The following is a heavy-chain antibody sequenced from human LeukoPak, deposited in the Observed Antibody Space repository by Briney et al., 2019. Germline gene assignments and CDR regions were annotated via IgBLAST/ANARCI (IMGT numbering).Heavy chain of an antibody. CDR2: INPNSGGT. CDR1: GYTFTGYY. D-gene: IGHD3-16*01. V-gene: IGHV1-2*02. CDR3: ARDPSVGPLSAFDI. J-gene: IGHJ3*02. Sequence: ASVKVSCKASGYTFTGYYMHWVRQAPGQGLEWMGWINPNSGGTNYAQKFQGRVTMIRDTSISTAYMELSRLRSDDTAVYYCARDPSVGPLSAFDIWCQGTMVTVSS.